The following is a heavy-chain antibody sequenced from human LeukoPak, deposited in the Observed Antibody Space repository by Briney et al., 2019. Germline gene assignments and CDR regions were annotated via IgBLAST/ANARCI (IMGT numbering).Heavy chain of an antibody. J-gene: IGHJ4*02. CDR2: ISGSGGST. D-gene: IGHD5-12*01. Sequence: GGSLRLSCAASGFTFSSYAMSWVRQAPGKGLEWVSAISGSGGSTYYADSVKGRFTISRDNSKNTLYLQMNSLRAEDTAVYYCAKDRAGYSGYENFDYWGQGTLVTVSS. CDR1: GFTFSSYA. V-gene: IGHV3-23*01. CDR3: AKDRAGYSGYENFDY.